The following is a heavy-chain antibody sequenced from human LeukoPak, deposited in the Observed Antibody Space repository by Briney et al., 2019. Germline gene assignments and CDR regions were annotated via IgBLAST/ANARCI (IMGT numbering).Heavy chain of an antibody. V-gene: IGHV4-30-2*01. CDR3: ARASGSYAFDI. CDR1: GGSISSGGYS. Sequence: SETLSLTCAVSGGSISSGGYSWSWIRQPPGRGLEWIGYIYHSGSTYYNPSLKSRVTISVDRSKNQFSLKLSSVTAADTAVYYCARASGSYAFDIWGQGTMVTVSS. CDR2: IYHSGST. D-gene: IGHD3-10*01. J-gene: IGHJ3*02.